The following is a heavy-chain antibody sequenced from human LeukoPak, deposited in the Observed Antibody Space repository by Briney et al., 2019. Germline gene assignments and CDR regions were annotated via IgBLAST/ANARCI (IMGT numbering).Heavy chain of an antibody. Sequence: GGSLKLSCAASVLTFSSSWMTWVRQTPGEGLEWVANIKEDGSEKYYVDSVKGRFTISRDNAKNSLYLQMNSLRAEDTALYYCATDVGADWGQGTLVTVSS. CDR3: ATDVGAD. CDR2: IKEDGSEK. V-gene: IGHV3-7*01. J-gene: IGHJ4*02. CDR1: VLTFSSSW.